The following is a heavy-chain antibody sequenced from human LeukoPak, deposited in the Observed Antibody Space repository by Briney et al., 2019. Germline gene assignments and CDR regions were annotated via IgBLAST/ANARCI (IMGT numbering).Heavy chain of an antibody. CDR1: GDSVSSGTSY. J-gene: IGHJ4*02. CDR3: VRDWNGDYFDY. CDR2: IHTSGNT. V-gene: IGHV4-61*02. D-gene: IGHD1-1*01. Sequence: SETLSLTCIVSGDSVSSGTSYWTWLRHPAGKGLEWIGRIHTSGNTNYSPSLKSRVTISRDTAKNQFSLRLTSVTAADTAVYYCVRDWNGDYFDYWGQGTLVTVSS.